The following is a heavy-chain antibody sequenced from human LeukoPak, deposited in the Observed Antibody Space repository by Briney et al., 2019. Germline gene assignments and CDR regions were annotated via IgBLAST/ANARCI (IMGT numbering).Heavy chain of an antibody. D-gene: IGHD6-6*01. CDR1: GYSFTSYW. CDR2: IYPGDSDT. V-gene: IGHV5-51*01. CDR3: ARPSRRRAYYYGMDV. J-gene: IGHJ6*02. Sequence: GESLKISCKGSGYSFTSYWIGWVRQMPGKGLEWMGIIYPGDSDTRYSPSFQGQVTISADKSISTAYLQWSSLKASDTAMYYCARPSRRRAYYYGMDVWGQGTTVTVSS.